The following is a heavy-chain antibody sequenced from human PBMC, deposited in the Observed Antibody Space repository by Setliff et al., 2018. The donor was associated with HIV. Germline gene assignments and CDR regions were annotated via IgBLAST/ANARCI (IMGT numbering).Heavy chain of an antibody. J-gene: IGHJ4*02. Sequence: SETLSLTCTVSGGSINSGTYNCSWIRQPAGKRLECFGHIYTSGSTNYNPSLKSRVTTSVDTSKNQFSLKLSSVTAADTAVYYCARVTREWLRFGIAAALRGGYYFDYWGQGTLVTV. D-gene: IGHD5-12*01. V-gene: IGHV4-61*09. CDR3: ARVTREWLRFGIAAALRGGYYFDY. CDR1: GGSINSGTYN. CDR2: IYTSGST.